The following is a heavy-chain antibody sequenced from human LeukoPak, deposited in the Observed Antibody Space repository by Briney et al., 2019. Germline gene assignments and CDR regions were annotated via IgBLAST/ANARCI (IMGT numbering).Heavy chain of an antibody. Sequence: ASVKVSCKASGYTFTSYDINWVRQATGQGLEWMGWMNPNSGNTGYAQKFQGRVTITRNTSISTAYMELNSLRSEDTAVYYCAREVYSGSYLYYYYMDVWGKGTTVTVSS. CDR2: MNPNSGNT. V-gene: IGHV1-8*03. J-gene: IGHJ6*03. CDR1: GYTFTSYD. CDR3: AREVYSGSYLYYYYMDV. D-gene: IGHD1-26*01.